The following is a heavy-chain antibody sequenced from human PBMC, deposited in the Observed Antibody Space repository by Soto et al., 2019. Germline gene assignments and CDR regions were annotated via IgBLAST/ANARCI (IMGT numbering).Heavy chain of an antibody. Sequence: GGSLRLSCVGSGFSLAKFPMNWVRQTPGEGLEWISYISPRGDNIYYTESVKGRFTISRDNARNSLYLQMNSLRDEDAALYYCAKGAHPNIGWPYHFDSWGQGVPVTVSS. J-gene: IGHJ4*02. CDR1: GFSLAKFP. D-gene: IGHD6-19*01. V-gene: IGHV3-48*02. CDR3: AKGAHPNIGWPYHFDS. CDR2: ISPRGDNI.